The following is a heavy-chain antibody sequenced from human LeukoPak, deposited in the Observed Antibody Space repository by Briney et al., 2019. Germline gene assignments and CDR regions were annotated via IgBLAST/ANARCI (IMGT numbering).Heavy chain of an antibody. CDR2: TYYRSKWYN. V-gene: IGHV6-1*01. CDR3: ARAKYLFDY. Sequence: SQTLSLTCAISGDSVGSNSGAWNWMKQSPSRGLEWLGRTYYRSKWYNDYAVSVKTRISINPDTYKNQFSHQLNSVTPEDTAVYYCARAKYLFDYWGQGTLVTVSS. J-gene: IGHJ4*02. D-gene: IGHD2/OR15-2a*01. CDR1: GDSVGSNSGA.